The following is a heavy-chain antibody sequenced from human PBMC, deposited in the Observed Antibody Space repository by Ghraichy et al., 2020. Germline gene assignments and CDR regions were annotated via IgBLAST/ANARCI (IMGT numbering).Heavy chain of an antibody. CDR3: ARITRAWDVTEYYFDY. Sequence: GGSLRLSCAASGFTFSSYGMHWVRQAPGKGLEWVAVIWYDGSNKYYADSVKGRFTISRDNSKNTLYLQMNSLRAEDTAVYYCARITRAWDVTEYYFDYWGQGTLVTVSS. V-gene: IGHV3-33*01. CDR1: GFTFSSYG. D-gene: IGHD1-14*01. CDR2: IWYDGSNK. J-gene: IGHJ4*02.